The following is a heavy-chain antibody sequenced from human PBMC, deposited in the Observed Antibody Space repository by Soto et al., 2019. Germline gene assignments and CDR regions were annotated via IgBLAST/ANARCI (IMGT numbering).Heavy chain of an antibody. J-gene: IGHJ5*02. CDR3: AREDDYTPWFDP. CDR2: ISSSSTI. D-gene: IGHD4-4*01. V-gene: IGHV3-48*01. CDR1: GFTFSSYS. Sequence: GXSLRLSCAASGFTFSSYSMNWVRQAPGKGLEWVSYISSSSTIYYADSVKGRFTISRDNAKNSLYLQMNSLRAEDTAVYYCAREDDYTPWFDPCGQGTLVTXSS.